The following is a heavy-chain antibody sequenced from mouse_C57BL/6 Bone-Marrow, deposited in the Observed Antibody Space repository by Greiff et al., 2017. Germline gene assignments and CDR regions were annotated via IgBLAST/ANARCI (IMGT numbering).Heavy chain of an antibody. CDR3: ARKELRWCAY. CDR2: INPNNGGT. V-gene: IGHV1-26*01. J-gene: IGHJ3*01. CDR1: GYTFTDYY. D-gene: IGHD2-4*01. Sequence: EVQLQQSGPELVKPGASVKISCKASGYTFTDYYMNWVKQSHGKSLEWIGDINPNNGGTSYNQKFKGKATLTVDKSSSTAYMELRSLTSEDSAVYYCARKELRWCAYWGQGTLVTVSA.